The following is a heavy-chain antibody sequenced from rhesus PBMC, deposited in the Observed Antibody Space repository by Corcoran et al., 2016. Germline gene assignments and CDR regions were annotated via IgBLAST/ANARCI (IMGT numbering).Heavy chain of an antibody. D-gene: IGHD2-27*01. CDR3: ARSALTAMHALFDY. Sequence: QLQLQESGPGLVKPSETLSVTCAVSGGSISSSYWSWIRQAPGKGLEGIGNIYGSGRTTNYTPSLKSRFPLSVDTAKIQFSLKLSSVTAADTAVYYCARSALTAMHALFDYWGQGVLVTVSS. J-gene: IGHJ4*01. CDR2: IYGSGRTT. CDR1: GGSISSSY. V-gene: IGHV4-169*01.